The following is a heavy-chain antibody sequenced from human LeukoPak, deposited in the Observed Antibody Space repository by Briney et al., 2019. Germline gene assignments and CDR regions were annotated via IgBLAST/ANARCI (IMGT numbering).Heavy chain of an antibody. J-gene: IGHJ5*02. CDR1: GFTFSSYA. CDR2: ISYDGSNK. V-gene: IGHV3-30-3*01. D-gene: IGHD3-22*01. Sequence: GGSLRLSCAASGFTFSSYAMHWVRQAPGKGLEWVAVISYDGSNKYYADSVKGRFTISRDNSKNTLYLQMNSLRAEDTAVYYCAKGSGYYPAYNWIDPWGQGTLVTVSS. CDR3: AKGSGYYPAYNWIDP.